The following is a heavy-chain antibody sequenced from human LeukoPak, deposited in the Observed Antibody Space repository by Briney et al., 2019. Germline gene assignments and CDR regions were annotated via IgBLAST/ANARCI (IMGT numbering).Heavy chain of an antibody. Sequence: GASVKVSCKASGYTFTGYYMHWVRQAPGQGLEWMGRINPNSGGTNYAQKFQGRVTMTRDTSISTAYMELSRLRSDDTAVYYCATITPSDYVWGSYRYQSPGYWGQGTLVTVSS. CDR3: ATITPSDYVWGSYRYQSPGY. CDR2: INPNSGGT. J-gene: IGHJ4*02. CDR1: GYTFTGYY. V-gene: IGHV1-2*06. D-gene: IGHD3-16*02.